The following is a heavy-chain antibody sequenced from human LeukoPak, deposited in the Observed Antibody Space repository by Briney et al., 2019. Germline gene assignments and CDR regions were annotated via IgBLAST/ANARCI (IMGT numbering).Heavy chain of an antibody. J-gene: IGHJ4*02. V-gene: IGHV4-30-4*01. CDR2: IYYSGST. Sequence: SETLSLTCTVSGGSISSGDYYWSWIRQPPGKGLEWIGYIYYSGSTYYNPSLKSRVTISVDTSKNQFSPKLSSVTAADTAVYYCASLVATIGNFDYWGQGTLVTVSS. D-gene: IGHD5-12*01. CDR1: GGSISSGDYY. CDR3: ASLVATIGNFDY.